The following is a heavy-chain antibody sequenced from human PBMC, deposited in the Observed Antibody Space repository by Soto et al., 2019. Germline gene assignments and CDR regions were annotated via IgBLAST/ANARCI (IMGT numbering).Heavy chain of an antibody. J-gene: IGHJ2*01. CDR3: AKMIVTQGYFDL. CDR1: GGSVSSNSAA. D-gene: IGHD3-22*01. V-gene: IGHV6-1*01. Sequence: SQTLPLTCAISGGSVSSNSAAWNWIRQSPSRGLEWLGRTYYRSKWYNDYAVSVKSRITINPDTSKNQFSLQLNSVTPEDTAVYYCAKMIVTQGYFDLWGRGTLVTVSS. CDR2: TYYRSKWYN.